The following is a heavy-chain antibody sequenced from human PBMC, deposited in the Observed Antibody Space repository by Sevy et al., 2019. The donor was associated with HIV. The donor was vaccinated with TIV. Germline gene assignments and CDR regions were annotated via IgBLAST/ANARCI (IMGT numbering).Heavy chain of an antibody. CDR2: IKEDGSAK. CDR3: ARDSPGYGGYAH. J-gene: IGHJ1*01. D-gene: IGHD5-12*01. V-gene: IGHV3-7*01. CDR1: GFTFSTYW. Sequence: GGSLRLSCAASGFTFSTYWMNWVRQAPGQGLEWVANIKEDGSAKYYVDSVKGRFTISRDNAKNSLYLQVNNLRAEDTAVYYCARDSPGYGGYAHWGQWTLVTVSS.